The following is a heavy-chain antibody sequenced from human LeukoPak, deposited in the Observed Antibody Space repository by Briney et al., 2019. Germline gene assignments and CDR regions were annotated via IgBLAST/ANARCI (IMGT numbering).Heavy chain of an antibody. CDR3: AKDAARGAAAGTRGDY. CDR2: ISDSGDST. Sequence: GGSQRLSCEASGFTFTKYAMSWVRQAPGRGLEWVSVISDSGDSTYYADSVKGRFTISRDNSKTTLYLQMSSLRAEDTATYYCAKDAARGAAAGTRGDYWGQGTLVTVSS. D-gene: IGHD6-13*01. CDR1: GFTFTKYA. V-gene: IGHV3-23*01. J-gene: IGHJ4*02.